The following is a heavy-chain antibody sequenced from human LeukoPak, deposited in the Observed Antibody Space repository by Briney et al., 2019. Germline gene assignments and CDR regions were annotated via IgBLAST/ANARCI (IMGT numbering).Heavy chain of an antibody. CDR2: ISWSSGNI. CDR1: GFTFDDYA. J-gene: IGHJ6*02. Sequence: GRPLRLSCAASGFTFDDYAMHWVRQAPGKGLGWVAGISWSSGNIGYADSVKGRFTISRDNAENSLHLQMNSLRTEDTALYFCARDAWRRAFNYGMDVWGQGTTVAVSS. V-gene: IGHV3-9*01. CDR3: ARDAWRRAFNYGMDV. D-gene: IGHD5-12*01.